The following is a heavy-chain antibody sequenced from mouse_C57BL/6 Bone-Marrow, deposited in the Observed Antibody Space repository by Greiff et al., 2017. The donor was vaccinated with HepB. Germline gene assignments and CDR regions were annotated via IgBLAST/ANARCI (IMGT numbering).Heavy chain of an antibody. CDR3: AREGYYGSSYDWYFDV. Sequence: QVQLQHPGAELVRPGTSVKLSCKASGYTFTSYWMHWVKQRPGQGLEWIGVIDPSDSYTNYNQKFKGKATLTVDTSSSTAYMQLSSLTSEDSAVYYCAREGYYGSSYDWYFDVWGTGTTVTVSS. CDR2: IDPSDSYT. J-gene: IGHJ1*03. D-gene: IGHD1-1*01. V-gene: IGHV1-59*01. CDR1: GYTFTSYW.